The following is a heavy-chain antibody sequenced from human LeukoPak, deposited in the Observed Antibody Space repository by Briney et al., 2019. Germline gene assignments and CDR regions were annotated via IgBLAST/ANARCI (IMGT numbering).Heavy chain of an antibody. CDR2: IKQDGSEK. D-gene: IGHD5-18*01. CDR3: ARGDQAWIQLWPYFDY. Sequence: PGGSLRLSCAASGFTFSSYWMSWVRQAPGKGLEWVANIKQDGSEKYYVDSVKGRFTISRDNAKNSLYLQMNSLRAEDTAVYYCARGDQAWIQLWPYFDYWGQGTLVTVSS. J-gene: IGHJ4*02. V-gene: IGHV3-7*01. CDR1: GFTFSSYW.